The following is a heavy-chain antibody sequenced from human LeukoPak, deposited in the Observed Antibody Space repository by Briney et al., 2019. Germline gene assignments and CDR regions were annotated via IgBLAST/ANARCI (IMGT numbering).Heavy chain of an antibody. V-gene: IGHV1-46*01. CDR3: ARDKGGVYSGSYFGRGGHLIDY. CDR2: INPSGGST. Sequence: EASVKVSCKASGYTFTSYYMHWVRQAPGQGLEWMGIINPSGGSTSYAQKFQGRVTMTRDTSTSTVYMELSSLRSEDTAVYYCARDKGGVYSGSYFGRGGHLIDYWGQGTLVTVSS. J-gene: IGHJ4*02. D-gene: IGHD1-26*01. CDR1: GYTFTSYY.